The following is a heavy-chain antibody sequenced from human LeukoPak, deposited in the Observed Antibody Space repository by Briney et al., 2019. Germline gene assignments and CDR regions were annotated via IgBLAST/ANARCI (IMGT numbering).Heavy chain of an antibody. Sequence: SGGSLRLSCAASGFTFSTYSMNWVRQAPGKGLEWVSYISSSSGTIYYADSVKGRFTISRDNAKNSLYLQMNSLRDDDTAVYYCARGFYYGSGSYYDHFDYWGQGTLVTVSS. J-gene: IGHJ4*02. V-gene: IGHV3-48*02. CDR3: ARGFYYGSGSYYDHFDY. CDR2: ISSSSGTI. CDR1: GFTFSTYS. D-gene: IGHD3-10*01.